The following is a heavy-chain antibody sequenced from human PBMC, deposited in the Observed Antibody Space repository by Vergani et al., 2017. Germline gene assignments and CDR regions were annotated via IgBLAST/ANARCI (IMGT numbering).Heavy chain of an antibody. D-gene: IGHD6-6*01. CDR3: ARDQGVYSSSPVRRYYYYMDV. J-gene: IGHJ6*03. Sequence: QVQLVQSGAEVKKPGSSVKVSCKASGGTFSSYAISWVRQAPGQGLEWMGGIIPIFGTANYAQKFQGRVTMTADESTSTAYMELSSLRSEDTAVYYCARDQGVYSSSPVRRYYYYMDVWGKGTTVTVSS. CDR1: GGTFSSYA. V-gene: IGHV1-69*12. CDR2: IIPIFGTA.